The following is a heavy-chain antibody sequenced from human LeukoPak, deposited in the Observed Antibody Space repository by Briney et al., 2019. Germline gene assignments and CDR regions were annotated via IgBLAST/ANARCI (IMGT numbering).Heavy chain of an antibody. D-gene: IGHD1-26*01. CDR1: GGYTGSHY. J-gene: IGHJ4*02. CDR2: ISPSGTT. V-gene: IGHV4-4*07. CDR3: SRESGAFCPFGY. Sequence: SETLSLTCTVSGGYTGSHYWSWIRQPAGKGLEWIGRISPSGTTHYNPSLGSRVTMSVDTSKNYFSLRLSSVTAADTAVYYCSRESGAFCPFGYWGQGTLLIVPP.